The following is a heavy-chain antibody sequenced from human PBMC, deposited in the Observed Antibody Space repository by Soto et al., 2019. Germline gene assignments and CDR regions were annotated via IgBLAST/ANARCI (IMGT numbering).Heavy chain of an antibody. CDR3: ARTPRPETTPFYYYYGMDV. Sequence: ASVKVSCKASGYTFTSYDINWVRQATGQGLEWMGWMNPNSGNTGYAQKFQGRVTMTRNTSISTAYMELSSLRSEDTAVYYCARTPRPETTPFYYYYGMDVWGQGTTVTVSS. D-gene: IGHD4-17*01. V-gene: IGHV1-8*01. CDR2: MNPNSGNT. J-gene: IGHJ6*02. CDR1: GYTFTSYD.